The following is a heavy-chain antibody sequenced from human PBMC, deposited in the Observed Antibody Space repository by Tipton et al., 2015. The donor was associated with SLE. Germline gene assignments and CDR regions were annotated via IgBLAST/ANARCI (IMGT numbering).Heavy chain of an antibody. Sequence: GLVKPSETLSLTCTVSGGSISSHYWSWFRQPPGMGLEWIGYIYYRGNTKYNPSLNSRVTISLDTSRTQFSLKLSSVTAADTAVYYCARDGRGYCDNSGCSEYHWFDPWGQGTLVTVSS. D-gene: IGHD2-15*01. CDR3: ARDGRGYCDNSGCSEYHWFDP. V-gene: IGHV4-59*11. CDR1: GGSISSHY. CDR2: IYYRGNT. J-gene: IGHJ5*02.